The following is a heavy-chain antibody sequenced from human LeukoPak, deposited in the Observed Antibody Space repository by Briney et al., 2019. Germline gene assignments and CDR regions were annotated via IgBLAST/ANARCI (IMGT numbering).Heavy chain of an antibody. J-gene: IGHJ3*02. CDR2: IGGSSSSR. Sequence: GGSLRLSCVASGFTFNTYSMNWVRQAPGKGLEWVSSIGGSSSSRYHADSVKGRFTTSRDSAKNSLYLQMNSLRDEDTAVYYCAREANEAFDIWGQGTMVTVSS. V-gene: IGHV3-21*01. CDR3: AREANEAFDI. CDR1: GFTFNTYS.